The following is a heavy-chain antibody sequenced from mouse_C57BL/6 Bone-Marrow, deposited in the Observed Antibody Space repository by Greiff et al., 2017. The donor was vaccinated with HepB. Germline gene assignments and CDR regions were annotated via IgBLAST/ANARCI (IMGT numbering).Heavy chain of an antibody. D-gene: IGHD1-1*01. Sequence: DVKLVESGGGLVKPGGSLKLSCAASGFTFSSYAMSWVRQTPEKRLEWVATISDGGSYTYYPDNVKGRFTISRDNAKNNLYLQMSHLKSEDTAMYYCASRGGSSFWYFDVWGTGTTVTVSS. V-gene: IGHV5-4*03. CDR1: GFTFSSYA. CDR3: ASRGGSSFWYFDV. J-gene: IGHJ1*03. CDR2: ISDGGSYT.